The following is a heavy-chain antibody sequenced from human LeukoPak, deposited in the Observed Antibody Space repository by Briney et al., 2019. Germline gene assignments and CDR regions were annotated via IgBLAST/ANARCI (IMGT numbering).Heavy chain of an antibody. CDR3: ARGGRGFRYTDS. D-gene: IGHD3-16*02. J-gene: IGHJ4*02. V-gene: IGHV1-8*01. CDR2: MNPNSGNT. CDR1: GYTFTSYD. Sequence: ASVKVSCKASGYTFTSYDINWVRQATGQGLEWMGWMNPNSGNTGYAQKFQGRVTLTRNTSITTAYLELSSLSSEDTAVYFCARGGRGFRYTDSWGQGTLVTVSS.